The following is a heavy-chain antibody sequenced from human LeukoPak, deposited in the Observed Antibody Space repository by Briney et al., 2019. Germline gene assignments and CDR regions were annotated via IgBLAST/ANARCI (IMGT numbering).Heavy chain of an antibody. CDR3: AGDPDYGPYYFDY. D-gene: IGHD4-17*01. V-gene: IGHV1-69*01. Sequence: GASVKVSCKASGGTFSSYAISWVRQAPGQGLEWMGGIIPIFGTANYAQKFQGRVTITADESTSTAYMELSSLRSEDTAVYYCAGDPDYGPYYFDYWGQGTLVTVSS. J-gene: IGHJ4*02. CDR1: GGTFSSYA. CDR2: IIPIFGTA.